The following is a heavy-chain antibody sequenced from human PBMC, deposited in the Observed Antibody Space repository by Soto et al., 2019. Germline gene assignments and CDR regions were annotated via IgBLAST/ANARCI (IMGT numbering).Heavy chain of an antibody. V-gene: IGHV4-31*03. D-gene: IGHD2-15*01. Sequence: SATLSLTCPVSGCSFANSCYYWIWIRQHPGKGLEWIGYIYYSGSTYYNPSLKSRVTISVDTSKNQFSLKLSSVTAADTAVYYCARVRGYVVPKNRYYGMDVWGQGTTVTVSS. J-gene: IGHJ6*02. CDR1: GCSFANSCYY. CDR2: IYYSGST. CDR3: ARVRGYVVPKNRYYGMDV.